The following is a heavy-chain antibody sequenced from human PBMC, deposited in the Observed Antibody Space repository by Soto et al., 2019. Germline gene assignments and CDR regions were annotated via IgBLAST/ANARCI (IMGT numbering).Heavy chain of an antibody. Sequence: EVQLVESGGGLVQPGGSLRLSCAASGFTFSGYNMNWVRQAPGKGLEWISCIKSDSSGTWYADSVKGRFTMSRDNAKNSLYLQMNSLRDEDTGVYFCPRDSNWSSDYWGQGTLVAVSS. CDR2: IKSDSSGT. V-gene: IGHV3-48*02. J-gene: IGHJ4*02. CDR3: PRDSNWSSDY. D-gene: IGHD1-1*01. CDR1: GFTFSGYN.